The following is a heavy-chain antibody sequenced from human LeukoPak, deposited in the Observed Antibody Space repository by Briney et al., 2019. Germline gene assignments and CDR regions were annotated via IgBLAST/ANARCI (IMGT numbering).Heavy chain of an antibody. D-gene: IGHD5-18*01. CDR2: ISGSGGST. Sequence: GGSLRLSCAASGFTFSSYAMSWVRQAPGRGLEWVSAISGSGGSTYYADSVKGRFTISRDNSKNTLYLQMNSLRAEDTAVYYCAKDPRGYSYFYWGQGTLVTVSS. J-gene: IGHJ4*02. CDR1: GFTFSSYA. CDR3: AKDPRGYSYFY. V-gene: IGHV3-23*01.